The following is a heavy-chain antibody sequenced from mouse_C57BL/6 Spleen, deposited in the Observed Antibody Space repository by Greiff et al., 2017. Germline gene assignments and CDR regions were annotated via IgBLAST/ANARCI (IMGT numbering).Heavy chain of an antibody. Sequence: EVQRVESGPELVKPGDSVKISCKASGYSFTGYFMNWVMQSHGKSLEWIGRINPYNGDTFYNQKFKGKATLTVDKSSSTAHMELRSLTSEDSAVYYCAREGTVRAYYFDYWGQGTTLTVSS. CDR3: AREGTVRAYYFDY. CDR2: INPYNGDT. V-gene: IGHV1-20*01. J-gene: IGHJ2*01. D-gene: IGHD1-1*01. CDR1: GYSFTGYF.